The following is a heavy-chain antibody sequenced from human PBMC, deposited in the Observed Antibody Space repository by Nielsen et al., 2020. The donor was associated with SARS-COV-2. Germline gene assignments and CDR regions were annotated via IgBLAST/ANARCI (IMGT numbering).Heavy chain of an antibody. V-gene: IGHV4-59*01. CDR1: GASISSSY. Sequence: SETLSLTCTVSGASISSSYWSWIRQPPGKGLEWIGYIHYSGITNYNPSLKSRVTMSVDTSNNHFSLRLSAVTAADTAVYYCARKVGANDYWGQGTLVTVS. J-gene: IGHJ4*02. CDR3: ARKVGANDY. D-gene: IGHD1-26*01. CDR2: IHYSGIT.